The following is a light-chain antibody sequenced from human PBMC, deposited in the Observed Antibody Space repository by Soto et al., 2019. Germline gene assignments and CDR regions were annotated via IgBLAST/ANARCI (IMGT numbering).Light chain of an antibody. J-gene: IGLJ1*01. V-gene: IGLV2-8*01. CDR3: SSFADNNIWV. CDR1: SSDVGGYNY. CDR2: EVS. Sequence: QSALTQPPSASGSPGQSVTISCTGTSSDVGGYNYVSWYQHHPGKAPKLMIYEVSNRPSGVPDRFFGYKSGNTASLTVSGLQAEDEADYYCSSFADNNIWVFRTGTKVTVL.